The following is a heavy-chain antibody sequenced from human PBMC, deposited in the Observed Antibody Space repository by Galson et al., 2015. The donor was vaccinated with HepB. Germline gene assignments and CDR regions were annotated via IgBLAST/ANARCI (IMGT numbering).Heavy chain of an antibody. CDR2: ISGSGGST. CDR1: GFTFNSYA. CDR3: ARELSWSGRDY. V-gene: IGHV3-23*01. D-gene: IGHD3-3*01. J-gene: IGHJ4*02. Sequence: SLRLSCAASGFTFNSYAMNWVRQAPGKGLQWVSAISGSGGSTYYADSVKGRFTISRDNAKNSVYLQMNSLRAEDTAVYYCARELSWSGRDYWGQGTLVIVSS.